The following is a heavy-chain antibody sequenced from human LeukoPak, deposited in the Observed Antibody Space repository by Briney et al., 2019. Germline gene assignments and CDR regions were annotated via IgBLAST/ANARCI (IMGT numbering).Heavy chain of an antibody. CDR1: GGSISSGGYY. Sequence: SETLSLTCTVSGGSISSGGYYWSWIRQPPGKGLEWIGYIYHSGSTYYNPSLKSRVTISVDTSKNQFSLKLSSVTAADTAVYYCARGPTDFWSGYLDYWGQGTLVTVSS. CDR3: ARGPTDFWSGYLDY. CDR2: IYHSGST. J-gene: IGHJ4*02. V-gene: IGHV4-30-2*01. D-gene: IGHD3-3*01.